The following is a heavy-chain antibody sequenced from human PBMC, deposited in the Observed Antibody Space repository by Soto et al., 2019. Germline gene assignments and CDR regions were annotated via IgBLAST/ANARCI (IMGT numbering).Heavy chain of an antibody. CDR1: GGSSSSYY. V-gene: IGHV4-59*01. Sequence: SETLSLTCTVSGGSSSSYYWSWIRQPPGRGLEWIGYIYYSGSTNYNPSLKSRVTISVDTSKNQFSLKLSSVTAADTAVYYCAMANYGSGSNYWGQGTLVTVS. CDR2: IYYSGST. J-gene: IGHJ4*02. CDR3: AMANYGSGSNY. D-gene: IGHD3-10*01.